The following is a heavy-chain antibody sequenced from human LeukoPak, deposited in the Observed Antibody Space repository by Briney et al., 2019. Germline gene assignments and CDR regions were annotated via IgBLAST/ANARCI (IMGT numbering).Heavy chain of an antibody. V-gene: IGHV3-7*01. CDR2: IYQDGREK. D-gene: IGHD6-13*01. J-gene: IGHJ4*02. Sequence: GGSLRLSCEASGFTFSSHLMTWVRQAPGKGLEWVANIYQDGREKYYLSSVRGRFTISRDNAKNSLYLQMDSLRVEDTGVYYCASERPSSSWYDYWGQGTLVTVSS. CDR3: ASERPSSSWYDY. CDR1: GFTFSSHL.